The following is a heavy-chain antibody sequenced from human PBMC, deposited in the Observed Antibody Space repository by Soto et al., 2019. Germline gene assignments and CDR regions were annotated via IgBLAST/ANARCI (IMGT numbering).Heavy chain of an antibody. CDR2: IYHTGAT. V-gene: IGHV4-4*02. D-gene: IGHD3-10*01. Sequence: QVHLQESGPGLVKPSGTRSLTCNVSGGSISTSNWWSWVRQPPGKGLEWLGEIYHTGATSYNPSLKSRITMSVDTSKNQFSLTLTSVTATDTAVYFCAKDVPHPRDTELVQEAQNWFDPWGQGIQVTVSS. CDR3: AKDVPHPRDTELVQEAQNWFDP. J-gene: IGHJ5*01. CDR1: GGSISTSNW.